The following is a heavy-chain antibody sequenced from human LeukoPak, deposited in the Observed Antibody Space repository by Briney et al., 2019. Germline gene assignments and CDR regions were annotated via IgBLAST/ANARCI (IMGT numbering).Heavy chain of an antibody. CDR1: GFTFSNYC. J-gene: IGHJ4*02. D-gene: IGHD1-20*01. V-gene: IGHV3-7*05. CDR3: ATHNNWRLEY. Sequence: GGSLRLSCVDSGFTFSNYCMTWVRQAPGKGLEWVANINQDGSDIHYVDSVRGRFTISRDNAKNSVYLQMDSLRAEDTALYYCATHNNWRLEYWGQGTLVTVSS. CDR2: INQDGSDI.